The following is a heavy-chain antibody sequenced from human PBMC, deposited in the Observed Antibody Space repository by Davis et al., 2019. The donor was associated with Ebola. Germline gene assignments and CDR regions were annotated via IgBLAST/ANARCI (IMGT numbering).Heavy chain of an antibody. D-gene: IGHD3-3*01. CDR3: ARGWSGYSFYYYYGMDV. V-gene: IGHV4-4*02. CDR2: IYHSGST. Sequence: MPSETLSLTCAVSGGSISSSNWWSWVRQPPGKGLEWIGEIYHSGSTNYNPSLKSRVTISVDKSKNQFSLKLSSVTAADTAVYYCARGWSGYSFYYYYGMDVWGQGTTVTVSS. CDR1: GGSISSSNW. J-gene: IGHJ6*02.